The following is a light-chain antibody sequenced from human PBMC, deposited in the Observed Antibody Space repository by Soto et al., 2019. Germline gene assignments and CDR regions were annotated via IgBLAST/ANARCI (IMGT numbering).Light chain of an antibody. CDR2: GNN. Sequence: QSVLTQPPSVSGAPGQRVTISCTGSSNIGASYDVHWYQQLPGTAPKLLMYGNNNRPSGVPDRFSGSKSGTSASLAITGRQAEDEAKYSCQPYDTSLSGYVFGTGTKPTVL. V-gene: IGLV1-40*01. CDR3: QPYDTSLSGYV. J-gene: IGLJ1*01. CDR1: SSNIGASYD.